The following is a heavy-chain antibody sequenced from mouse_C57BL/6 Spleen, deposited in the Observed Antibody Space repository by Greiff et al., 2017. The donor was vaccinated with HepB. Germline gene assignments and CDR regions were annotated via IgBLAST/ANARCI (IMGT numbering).Heavy chain of an antibody. CDR2: IDPSDSYT. J-gene: IGHJ2*01. CDR1: GYTFTSYW. D-gene: IGHD4-1*01. CDR3: ARTLGRRGYYFDY. Sequence: QVQLKQPGAELVMPGASVKLSCKASGYTFTSYWMHWVKQRPGQGLEWIGEIDPSDSYTNYNQKFKGKSTLTVDKSSSTAYMQLSSLTSEDSAVYYCARTLGRRGYYFDYWGQGTTLTVSS. V-gene: IGHV1-69*01.